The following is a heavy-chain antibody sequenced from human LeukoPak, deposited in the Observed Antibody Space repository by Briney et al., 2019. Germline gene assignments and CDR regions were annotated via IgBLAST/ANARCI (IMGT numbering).Heavy chain of an antibody. V-gene: IGHV3-23*01. Sequence: PGGSLSLSCAASGFTFDNYGMTWVRQVPGKGLEWVSAISGSGGSTYYADSVKGRFTISRDNSKNTLYLQMNSLRAEDTAVFYCARPYYYSSGSLPYWGQGTLVTVSS. CDR3: ARPYYYSSGSLPY. CDR1: GFTFDNYG. D-gene: IGHD3-10*01. CDR2: ISGSGGST. J-gene: IGHJ4*02.